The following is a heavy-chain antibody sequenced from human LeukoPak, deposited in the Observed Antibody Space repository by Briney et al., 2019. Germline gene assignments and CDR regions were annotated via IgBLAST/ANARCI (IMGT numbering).Heavy chain of an antibody. CDR2: ISNDGSNK. Sequence: GRSLRLSCAASGFTFSSYGMHWIRQAPGKGLEWVAVISNDGSNKYYADSVKGRFTISRDNSKNTLYLQMNSLRAEDTAVYYCAEELGATGESDAFDIWGQGTRVTVSS. D-gene: IGHD1-26*01. J-gene: IGHJ3*02. V-gene: IGHV3-30*18. CDR1: GFTFSSYG. CDR3: AEELGATGESDAFDI.